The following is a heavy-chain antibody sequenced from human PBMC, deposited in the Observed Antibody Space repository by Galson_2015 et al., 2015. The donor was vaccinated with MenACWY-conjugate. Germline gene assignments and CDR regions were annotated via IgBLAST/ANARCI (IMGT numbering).Heavy chain of an antibody. CDR3: ASQTWTGYFDY. D-gene: IGHD3-10*01. V-gene: IGHV3-7*03. CDR1: GLIFSNYW. CDR2: IKQDGSEK. Sequence: SLRLSCAASGLIFSNYWMSWVRQAPGKGLEWVANIKQDGSEKYYVDSVKGRFIISRDNAKNSLYLQMNSLRAEDTAMYYCASQTWTGYFDYWGQGILVTVSS. J-gene: IGHJ4*02.